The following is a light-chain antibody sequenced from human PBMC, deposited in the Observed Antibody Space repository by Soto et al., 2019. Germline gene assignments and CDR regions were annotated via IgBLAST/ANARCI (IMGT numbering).Light chain of an antibody. Sequence: DIVMTQSPDSLAVSLGERATIHCKSSQSILFPSDNKNYLAWYQQKPGQPPKRLIYWASTRESGVPDRFSGSGSGTDFTLTISSLQAEDVAIYYCQQHYSTPRTFGQGTKVDIK. J-gene: IGKJ1*01. CDR3: QQHYSTPRT. V-gene: IGKV4-1*01. CDR1: QSILFPSDNKNY. CDR2: WAS.